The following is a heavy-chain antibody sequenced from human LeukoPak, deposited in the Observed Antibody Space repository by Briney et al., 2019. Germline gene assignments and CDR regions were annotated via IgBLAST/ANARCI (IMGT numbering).Heavy chain of an antibody. J-gene: IGHJ4*02. CDR3: ARDQTSIAVGEFDY. Sequence: GASVKVSCKASGYTFTGNFMHWVRQAPGQGLEWMGWINPNSGGTNYAQKFQGRVTMTRDTSISTAYMELSRLRSDDTAVYYCARDQTSIAVGEFDYWGQGTLVTVSS. CDR1: GYTFTGNF. V-gene: IGHV1-2*02. D-gene: IGHD6-19*01. CDR2: INPNSGGT.